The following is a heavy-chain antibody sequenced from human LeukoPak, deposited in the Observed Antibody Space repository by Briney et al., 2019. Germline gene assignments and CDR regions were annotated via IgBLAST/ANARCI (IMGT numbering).Heavy chain of an antibody. CDR3: ARGGCSSTSCYVPYYYYGMDV. CDR1: GGTFSSYA. D-gene: IGHD2-2*01. V-gene: IGHV1-69*13. Sequence: SVKVSCKASGGTFSSYAISWVRQAPGQGLEWMGGIIPIFGTANYAQKFQGRVTITADESTSTAYMELSSLRSEDTAVYYCARGGCSSTSCYVPYYYYGMDVWGQGTTVTVSS. CDR2: IIPIFGTA. J-gene: IGHJ6*02.